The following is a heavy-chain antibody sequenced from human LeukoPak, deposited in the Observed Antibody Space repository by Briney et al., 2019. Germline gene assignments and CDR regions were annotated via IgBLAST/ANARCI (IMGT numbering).Heavy chain of an antibody. CDR1: GFTFSSYA. J-gene: IGHJ6*03. CDR3: ARYVDQTYYYYYMDV. Sequence: GGSLRLSCAASGFTFSSYAMSWVRQAPGKGLEWVANIKQDGSEKYYVDSVKGRFTISRDNAKNSLSLQMNSLRAEDTAVYYCARYVDQTYYYYYMDVWGKGTTVTVSS. CDR2: IKQDGSEK. V-gene: IGHV3-7*01. D-gene: IGHD2-2*01.